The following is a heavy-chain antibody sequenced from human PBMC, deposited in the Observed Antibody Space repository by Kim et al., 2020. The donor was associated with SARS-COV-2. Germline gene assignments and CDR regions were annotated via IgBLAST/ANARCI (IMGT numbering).Heavy chain of an antibody. CDR1: GFTFSSFA. V-gene: IGHV3-23*01. Sequence: LSLTCAASGFTFSSFAMTWVRQAPGKGLEWVSILSDSGGDTFYADSVKGRFTISRDNSKNTLYLQMNSLRAEDTAVYYCAKKGIAARGQWYFDLWGRGTLVTVSS. CDR2: LSDSGGDT. D-gene: IGHD6-13*01. CDR3: AKKGIAARGQWYFDL. J-gene: IGHJ2*01.